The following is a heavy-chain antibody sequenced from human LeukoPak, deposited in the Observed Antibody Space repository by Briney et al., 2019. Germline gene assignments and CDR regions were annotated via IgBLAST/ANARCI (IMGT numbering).Heavy chain of an antibody. CDR1: GGSFSGYY. J-gene: IGHJ4*02. Sequence: SETLSLTCAVYGGSFSGYYWSWIRQPPGKGLEWIGEINHSGSTNYNPSLKSRVTISVDTYKNQFSLKLSSVTAADTAVYYCARDCTSCYTQFDYWGQGTLVTVSS. V-gene: IGHV4-34*01. D-gene: IGHD2-2*02. CDR2: INHSGST. CDR3: ARDCTSCYTQFDY.